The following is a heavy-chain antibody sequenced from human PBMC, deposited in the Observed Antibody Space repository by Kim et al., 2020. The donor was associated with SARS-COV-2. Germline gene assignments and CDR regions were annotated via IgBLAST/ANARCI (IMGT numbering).Heavy chain of an antibody. CDR3: AKDISGGYRYAYYFDY. V-gene: IGHV3-9*01. J-gene: IGHJ4*02. Sequence: GGSLRLSCAASGLTFDDYAMHWVRQAPGKGLEWVSGISWNSGNIGYADSVKGRFTISRDDAKNSLYLQMNSLRAEDTAFYYCAKDISGGYRYAYYFDYWGQGTLVTVSS. CDR2: ISWNSGNI. CDR1: GLTFDDYA. D-gene: IGHD5-12*01.